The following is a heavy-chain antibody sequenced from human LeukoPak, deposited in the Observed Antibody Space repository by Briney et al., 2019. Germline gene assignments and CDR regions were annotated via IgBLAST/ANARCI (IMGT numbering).Heavy chain of an antibody. J-gene: IGHJ4*02. CDR2: ISERGGST. CDR3: AKRGIVIRAVIIIGFHKEAYYFDY. CDR1: GITLSNYG. V-gene: IGHV3-23*01. D-gene: IGHD3-10*01. Sequence: GGSLRLSCVVSGITLSNYGMSWVRQAPGKGLEWVSGISERGGSTNYAASVKGRFIISRDTSKNTVYLQMNSLRVEDTAVYFCAKRGIVIRAVIIIGFHKEAYYFDYWGQGILVTVSS.